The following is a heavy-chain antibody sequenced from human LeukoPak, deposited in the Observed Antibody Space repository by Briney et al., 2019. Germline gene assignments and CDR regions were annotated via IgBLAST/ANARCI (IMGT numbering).Heavy chain of an antibody. D-gene: IGHD3-9*01. J-gene: IGHJ4*02. Sequence: SETLSLTCTVSGGSISSSSYYWGWIRQPPGKGLEWIGSIYHSGSTYYNPSLKSRVTISVDTSKNQFSLKLSSVTAADTAVYYCARVHLLRYFDWLGGFDYWGQGTLVTVSS. CDR2: IYHSGST. CDR3: ARVHLLRYFDWLGGFDY. CDR1: GGSISSSSYY. V-gene: IGHV4-39*07.